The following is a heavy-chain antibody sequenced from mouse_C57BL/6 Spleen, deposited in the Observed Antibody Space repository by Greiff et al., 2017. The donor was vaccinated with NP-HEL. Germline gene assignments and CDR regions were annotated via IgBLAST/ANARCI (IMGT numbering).Heavy chain of an antibody. CDR2: IDPSDSYT. V-gene: IGHV1-69*01. Sequence: QVQLQQPGAELVMPGASVKLSCKASGYTFTSYWMHWVKQRPGQGLEWIGEIDPSDSYTNYNQKFKGKSTLTVDKSSSTAYMQLSSLTSEDSAVYYCARSGTTVVATYDFDYWGQGTTLTGSS. CDR3: ARSGTTVVATYDFDY. CDR1: GYTFTSYW. D-gene: IGHD1-1*01. J-gene: IGHJ2*01.